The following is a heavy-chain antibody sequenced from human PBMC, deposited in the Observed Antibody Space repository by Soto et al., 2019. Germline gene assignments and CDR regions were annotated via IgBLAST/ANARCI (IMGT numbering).Heavy chain of an antibody. Sequence: EVQMVESGGGLVPPGGSLRLSCAASGFTVSSSYMTWVRQPPGKGLEWVSVIYTGGSTYYADSVKGRFTISRDNPKNTVYLQMNSLTAEDTAVYYCAKNVGDGDHRGYWGQGTLVTVSS. J-gene: IGHJ4*02. CDR2: IYTGGST. CDR3: AKNVGDGDHRGY. CDR1: GFTVSSSY. D-gene: IGHD4-17*01. V-gene: IGHV3-66*01.